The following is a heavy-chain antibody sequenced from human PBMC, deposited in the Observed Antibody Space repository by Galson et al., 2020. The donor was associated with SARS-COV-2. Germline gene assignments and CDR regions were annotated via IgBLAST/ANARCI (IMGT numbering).Heavy chain of an antibody. CDR3: ARDLVGGWYPFDY. CDR2: LHAGNGNT. J-gene: IGHJ4*02. Sequence: ASVKVSCKASGYTFTSYAMHWVRQAPGQRLEWMGWLHAGNGNTKYSQKFQGRVTITRDTSASTAYMELSSLRSEDTAVYYCARDLVGGWYPFDYWGQGTLVTVSS. CDR1: GYTFTSYA. V-gene: IGHV1-3*01. D-gene: IGHD6-19*01.